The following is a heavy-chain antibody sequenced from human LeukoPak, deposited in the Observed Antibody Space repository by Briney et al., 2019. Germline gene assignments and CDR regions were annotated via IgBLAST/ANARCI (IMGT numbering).Heavy chain of an antibody. V-gene: IGHV3-23*01. J-gene: IGHJ4*02. CDR2: ISSSGGTT. Sequence: GGSLRLSCAASGFTFSTYAVIWVRKAPGKGLMWVSSISSSGGTTYYADSVKGQFSISRDNSKNTLYLQMNSLRAEDTAVYYCAKDRNSWPTNFDTWGQGTLVTVSA. CDR1: GFTFSTYA. D-gene: IGHD2-15*01. CDR3: AKDRNSWPTNFDT.